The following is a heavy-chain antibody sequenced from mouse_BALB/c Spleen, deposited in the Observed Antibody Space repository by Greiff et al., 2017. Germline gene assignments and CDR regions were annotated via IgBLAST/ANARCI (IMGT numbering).Heavy chain of an antibody. CDR1: GYTFTSYW. D-gene: IGHD1-1*01. CDR2: INPSTGYT. Sequence: VQLQQSGAELAKPGASVKMSCKASGYTFTSYWMHWVKQRPGQGLEWIGYINPSTGYTEYNQKFKDKATLTADKSSSTAYMQLSSLTSEDSAVYYCARNYYGSSLAWFAYWGQGTLVTVSA. CDR3: ARNYYGSSLAWFAY. J-gene: IGHJ3*01. V-gene: IGHV1-7*01.